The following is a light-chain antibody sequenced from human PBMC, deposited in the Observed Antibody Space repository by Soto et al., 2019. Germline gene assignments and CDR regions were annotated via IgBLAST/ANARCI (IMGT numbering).Light chain of an antibody. CDR1: QSVGRW. CDR2: KAS. CDR3: QQYETYAT. Sequence: IQMTQSPATLPASVGDSVTITCRASQSVGRWLAWYQQKPGKAPQVLIYKASDLKSGVPSRFSGSGSGTEFTLTISGLQPDDCATYYCQQYETYATFGQGTKVDIK. J-gene: IGKJ1*01. V-gene: IGKV1-5*03.